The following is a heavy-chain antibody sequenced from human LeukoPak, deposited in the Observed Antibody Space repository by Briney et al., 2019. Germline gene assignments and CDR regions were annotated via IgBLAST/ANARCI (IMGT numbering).Heavy chain of an antibody. J-gene: IGHJ4*02. CDR2: ISTNGGST. Sequence: GGSLRLSCAASGFTFGSYAMSWVRQAPGKGLEWVSGISTNGGSTSYADSVKGRFTISRDNPRNTLYMQMNSLRAEDTALYYCAIMQPSYDGNGNWVQRGQGTLVTVSS. CDR1: GFTFGSYA. CDR3: AIMQPSYDGNGNWVQ. V-gene: IGHV3-23*01. D-gene: IGHD3-22*01.